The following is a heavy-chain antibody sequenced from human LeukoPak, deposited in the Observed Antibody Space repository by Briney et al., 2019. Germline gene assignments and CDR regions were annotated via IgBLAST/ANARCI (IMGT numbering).Heavy chain of an antibody. J-gene: IGHJ4*02. V-gene: IGHV3-15*01. D-gene: IGHD1-26*01. CDR1: GFTFSNAW. CDR2: IKSKTDGGTT. CDR3: TTELRWELPATDY. Sequence: GGSLRLSCAASGFTFSNAWMRWVRQAPGKGLEWVGRIKSKTDGGTTDYAAPVKGRFTISRDDSKNTFYLQMNSLKTDDTAVYYCTTELRWELPATDYWGQGILVTVSS.